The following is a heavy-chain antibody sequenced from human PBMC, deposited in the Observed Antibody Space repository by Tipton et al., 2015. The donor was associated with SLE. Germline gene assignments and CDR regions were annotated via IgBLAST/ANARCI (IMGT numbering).Heavy chain of an antibody. J-gene: IGHJ2*01. CDR1: GGSISSYY. D-gene: IGHD3/OR15-3a*01. CDR3: ARGTGANFGYFDL. V-gene: IGHV4-59*01. Sequence: LRLSCTVSGGSISSYYWNWIRQPPGKGLEWIGYIYYSGSTNYNPSLKSRVTISVDTSKNQFSLKLSSVTAADTAVYYCARGTGANFGYFDLWGRGSLFTVSS. CDR2: IYYSGST.